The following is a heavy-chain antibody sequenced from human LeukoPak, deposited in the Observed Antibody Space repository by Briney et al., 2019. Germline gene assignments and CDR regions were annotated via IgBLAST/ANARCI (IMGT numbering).Heavy chain of an antibody. CDR3: AREYPPRYYYDSSGYLDY. Sequence: PGRCLRLSCAASGFTFSSYGMHWVRQAPGKGLEWVAVIWYDGSNKYYADSVKGRFTISRDNSKNTLYLQMNSLRAEDTAVYYCAREYPPRYYYDSSGYLDYWGQGTLVTVSS. D-gene: IGHD3-22*01. CDR2: IWYDGSNK. V-gene: IGHV3-33*01. J-gene: IGHJ4*02. CDR1: GFTFSSYG.